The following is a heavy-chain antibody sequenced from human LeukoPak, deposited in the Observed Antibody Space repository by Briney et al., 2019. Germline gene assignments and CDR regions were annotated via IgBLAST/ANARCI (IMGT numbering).Heavy chain of an antibody. J-gene: IGHJ3*02. CDR2: IYPGDSDT. D-gene: IGHD2-15*01. CDR3: ASTPQYCSGGSCYSFPDAFDI. CDR1: EYSFTNYW. V-gene: IGHV5-51*01. Sequence: GESLKISCKGSEYSFTNYWIGWVRQMPGKGLEWMGIIYPGDSDTRYSPSFQGQVTISADKSISTAYLQWSSLKASDTAMYYCASTPQYCSGGSCYSFPDAFDIWGQGTMVTVSS.